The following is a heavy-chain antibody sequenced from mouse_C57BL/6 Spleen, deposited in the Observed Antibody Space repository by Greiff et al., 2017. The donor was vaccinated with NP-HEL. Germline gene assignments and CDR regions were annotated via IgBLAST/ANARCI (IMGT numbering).Heavy chain of an antibody. J-gene: IGHJ1*03. CDR3: YYYGSSDWYFDV. CDR1: GYTFTSYW. Sequence: QVQLQQPGAELVKPGASVKMSCKASGYTFTSYWITWVKQRPGQGLEWIGDIYPGSGSTNYNEKFKSKATLTVDTSSSTAYMQLSSLTSEDSAVYYGYYYGSSDWYFDVWGTGTTVTVSS. CDR2: IYPGSGST. D-gene: IGHD1-1*01. V-gene: IGHV1-55*01.